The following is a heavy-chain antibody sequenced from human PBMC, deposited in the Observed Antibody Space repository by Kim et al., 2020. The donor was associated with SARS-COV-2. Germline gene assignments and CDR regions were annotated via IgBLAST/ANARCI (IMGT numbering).Heavy chain of an antibody. J-gene: IGHJ5*02. CDR2: IYYSGST. CDR3: ARHNPSRYDFWSGYYPGWFDP. CDR1: GGSISSSSYY. D-gene: IGHD3-3*01. V-gene: IGHV4-39*01. Sequence: SETLSLTCTVSGGSISSSSYYWGWIRQPPGKGLEWIGSIYYSGSTYYNPSLKSRVTISVDTSKNQFSLKLSSVTAADTAVYYCARHNPSRYDFWSGYYPGWFDPWGQGTLVTVSS.